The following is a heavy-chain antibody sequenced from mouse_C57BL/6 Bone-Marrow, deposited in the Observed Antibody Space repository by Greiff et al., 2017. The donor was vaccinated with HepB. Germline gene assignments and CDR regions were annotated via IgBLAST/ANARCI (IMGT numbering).Heavy chain of an antibody. Sequence: EVKLVESGGGLVKPGGSLKLSCAASGFTFSDYGMHWVRQAPEKGLEWVAYISSGSSTIYYADTVKGRFTISRDNAKNTLFLQMTSLRSEDTAMYYCAGVNYYGSSYGWYFDVWGTGTTVTVSS. CDR2: ISSGSSTI. CDR1: GFTFSDYG. D-gene: IGHD1-1*01. V-gene: IGHV5-17*01. J-gene: IGHJ1*03. CDR3: AGVNYYGSSYGWYFDV.